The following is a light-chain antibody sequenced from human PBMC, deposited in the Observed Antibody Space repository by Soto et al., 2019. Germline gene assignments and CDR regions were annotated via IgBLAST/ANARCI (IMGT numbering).Light chain of an antibody. CDR1: QIVGGDT. CDR2: GAS. CDR3: QQYHWAPDT. V-gene: IGKV3-20*01. J-gene: IGKJ5*01. Sequence: EIVLTQSPGTLSLSPGERSTLSGSASQIVGGDTLAWFQQRPGQAPRLVIYGASNRAAGIPDRFSGSGSGADFTLTVSRLEPEDFAMYYCQQYHWAPDTFGQGTRLEIK.